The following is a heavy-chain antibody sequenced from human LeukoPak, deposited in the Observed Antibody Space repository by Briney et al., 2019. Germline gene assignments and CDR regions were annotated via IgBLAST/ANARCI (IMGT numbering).Heavy chain of an antibody. CDR1: GFTFSSYS. V-gene: IGHV3-21*01. CDR2: IGTTSNSM. CDR3: AREGITAMADAWNDY. D-gene: IGHD5-18*01. Sequence: PGGSLRLSRAASGFTFSSYSMNWVRQAPGKGLEWVSSIGTTSNSMYYADSLKGRFTTSRDNAESSLYLQMNSLRVEDTAVYFCAREGITAMADAWNDYWGQGTLVTVSS. J-gene: IGHJ4*02.